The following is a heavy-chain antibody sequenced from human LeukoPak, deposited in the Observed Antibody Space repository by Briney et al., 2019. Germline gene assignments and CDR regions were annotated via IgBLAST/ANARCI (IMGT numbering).Heavy chain of an antibody. J-gene: IGHJ5*02. CDR2: INHSGST. D-gene: IGHD2-15*01. V-gene: IGHV4-34*01. Sequence: SETLSLTCAVYGGSFSGYYWSWIRQPPGKGLEWIGEINHSGSTNYNPSLKSRVTISVDTSKNQLSLKLSSVTAADTAVYYCARGRTRYCSGGGCPLIWFDPWGQGTLVTVSS. CDR3: ARGRTRYCSGGGCPLIWFDP. CDR1: GGSFSGYY.